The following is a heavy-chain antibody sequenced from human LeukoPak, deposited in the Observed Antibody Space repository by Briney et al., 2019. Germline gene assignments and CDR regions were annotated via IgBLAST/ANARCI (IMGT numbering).Heavy chain of an antibody. D-gene: IGHD5-18*01. CDR3: ARTRGYSYGGSFDY. Sequence: SETLSLTCTVSGGSISSYYWSWIRQPPGKGLEWIGYIYYSGSTNYNPSLKSRVTISVDTSKNQFSLKLSSVTAADTAVYYCARTRGYSYGGSFDYWGQGTLVTVSS. CDR2: IYYSGST. J-gene: IGHJ4*02. CDR1: GGSISSYY. V-gene: IGHV4-59*01.